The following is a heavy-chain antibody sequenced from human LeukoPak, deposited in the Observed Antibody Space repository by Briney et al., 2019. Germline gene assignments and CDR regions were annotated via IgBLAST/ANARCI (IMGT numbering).Heavy chain of an antibody. J-gene: IGHJ6*02. CDR2: INSDGSIT. D-gene: IGHD5-18*01. CDR3: ARDAVDTANAV. V-gene: IGHV3-74*01. CDR1: GFTFTTYW. Sequence: GGSLRLSCAAPGFTFTTYWMHWVRQAPGKGLVWVSHINSDGSITSYADSVKGRFTISRDNAKNTLYLQMNSLRAEDTAVYYCARDAVDTANAVWGQGTTVTVSS.